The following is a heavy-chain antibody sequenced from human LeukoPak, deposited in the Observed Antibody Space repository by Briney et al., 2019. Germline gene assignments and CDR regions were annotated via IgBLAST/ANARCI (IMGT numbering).Heavy chain of an antibody. Sequence: PGGSLRLSCAASGFTFSSYAMSWVRQAPGKGLEWVSAISGSGGSTYYADSVKGRFTISRDNSKNTLYLQMNSLRAEDTAVYYRAKNKRYQLLLNYMDVWGKGTTVTVSS. D-gene: IGHD2-2*01. CDR3: AKNKRYQLLLNYMDV. V-gene: IGHV3-23*01. CDR1: GFTFSSYA. J-gene: IGHJ6*03. CDR2: ISGSGGST.